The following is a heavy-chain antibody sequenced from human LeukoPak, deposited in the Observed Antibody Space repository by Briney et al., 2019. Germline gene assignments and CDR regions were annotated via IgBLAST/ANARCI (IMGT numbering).Heavy chain of an antibody. Sequence: ASLKVSCKASGYTFSGFYIYWVRQAPGQGLEWMGWINPNSGGTNYAQKLQGRVTMTTDTSTSTAYMELRSLRSDDTAVYYCARSQTITMVRGVIIGYYYYMDVWGKGTTVTISS. CDR2: INPNSGGT. CDR3: ARSQTITMVRGVIIGYYYYMDV. D-gene: IGHD3-10*01. CDR1: GYTFSGFY. J-gene: IGHJ6*03. V-gene: IGHV1-2*02.